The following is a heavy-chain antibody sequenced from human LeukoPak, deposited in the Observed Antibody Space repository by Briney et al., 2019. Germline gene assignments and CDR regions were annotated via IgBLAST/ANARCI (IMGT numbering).Heavy chain of an antibody. V-gene: IGHV1-8*01. Sequence: RASVKVSCKASGYTFASYDINWVRQATGQGLEWMGWMNPNSGNTGYAQKFQGRVTMTRNTSISTAYMELSSLRSEDTAVYYCARDLVYLMTTPDGWFDPWGQGTLVTVSS. CDR1: GYTFASYD. CDR3: ARDLVYLMTTPDGWFDP. CDR2: MNPNSGNT. J-gene: IGHJ5*02. D-gene: IGHD4-11*01.